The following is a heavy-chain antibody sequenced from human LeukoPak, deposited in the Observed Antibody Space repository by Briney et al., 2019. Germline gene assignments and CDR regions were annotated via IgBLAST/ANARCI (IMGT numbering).Heavy chain of an antibody. J-gene: IGHJ3*02. Sequence: GGSLRRSCAASGFTFSSYEMNWVRQAPGKGLEWVSYISSSGSTIYYADSVKGRFTISRDNAKNSLYLQMNSLRAEDTAVYYCASPPKIHYYGSGSNAFDIWGQGTMVTVSS. CDR2: ISSSGSTI. D-gene: IGHD3-10*01. CDR1: GFTFSSYE. CDR3: ASPPKIHYYGSGSNAFDI. V-gene: IGHV3-48*03.